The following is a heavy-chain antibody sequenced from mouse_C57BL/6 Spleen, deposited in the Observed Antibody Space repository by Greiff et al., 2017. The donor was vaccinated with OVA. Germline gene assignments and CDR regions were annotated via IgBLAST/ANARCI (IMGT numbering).Heavy chain of an antibody. Sequence: QVQLQQSGAELVKPGASVKISCKASGYAFSSYWMNWVKQRPGKGLEWIGQIYPGDGDTNYNGKFKGKATLTADKSSSTAYMQLSSLTSEDSAVYFCAREEGQLRSWFAYWGQGTLVTVSA. CDR1: GYAFSSYW. J-gene: IGHJ3*01. V-gene: IGHV1-80*01. D-gene: IGHD3-2*02. CDR3: AREEGQLRSWFAY. CDR2: IYPGDGDT.